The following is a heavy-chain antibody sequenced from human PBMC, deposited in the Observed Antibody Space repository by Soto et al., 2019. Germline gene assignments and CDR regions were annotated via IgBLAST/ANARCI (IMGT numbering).Heavy chain of an antibody. CDR2: INHSGST. J-gene: IGHJ6*03. CDR3: ARGRAGSTTWHYYYYYMDV. D-gene: IGHD2-2*01. CDR1: GGSFSGYY. Sequence: QVQLQQWGAGLLKPSETLSLTCAVYGGSFSGYYWSWIRQPPGKGLEWIGEINHSGSTNYNPSLTSRVTISVDTSKNPFSLKLSSVTAADTAVYYCARGRAGSTTWHYYYYYMDVWGKGTTVTVSS. V-gene: IGHV4-34*01.